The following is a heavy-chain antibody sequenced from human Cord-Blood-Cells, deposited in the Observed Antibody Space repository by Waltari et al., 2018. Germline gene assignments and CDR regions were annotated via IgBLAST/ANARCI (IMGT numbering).Heavy chain of an antibody. V-gene: IGHV1-58*01. CDR3: AASEVVTAMNAFDI. Sequence: QMQLVQSGPEVKKPGTSVKVSCKASGFTFTSSAVQWVRQGRGQRLEWIGWIVVGSGNTNYAQKFQERVTITRDMSTSTAYMELSSLRSEDTAVYYCAASEVVTAMNAFDIWGQGTMVTVSS. J-gene: IGHJ3*02. CDR2: IVVGSGNT. CDR1: GFTFTSSA. D-gene: IGHD2-21*02.